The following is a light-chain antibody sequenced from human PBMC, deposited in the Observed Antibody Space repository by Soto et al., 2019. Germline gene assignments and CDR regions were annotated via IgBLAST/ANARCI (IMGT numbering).Light chain of an antibody. Sequence: DIQLTQSPSFLSASVGDRVTITCRASQGISSYLAWYQQKPGKAPKLLIYAASTLHSGVPSRFSGSGSGTEFTLTISSLQPEDFATYYCQQLNSYPPFTFGPGTTVDIK. CDR3: QQLNSYPPFT. V-gene: IGKV1-9*01. J-gene: IGKJ3*01. CDR1: QGISSY. CDR2: AAS.